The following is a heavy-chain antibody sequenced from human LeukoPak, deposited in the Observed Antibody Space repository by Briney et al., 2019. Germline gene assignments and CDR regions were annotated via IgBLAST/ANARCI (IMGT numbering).Heavy chain of an antibody. CDR1: GFSFSVYG. CDR2: IWNDGSNK. D-gene: IGHD5-12*01. J-gene: IGHJ4*02. V-gene: IGHV3-33*06. Sequence: GGSLRLSCAASGFSFSVYGMHWVRQAPGKGLEWVAVIWNDGSNKYYADSVKGRFTVSRDNSKNTLYLQMNSLRAEDTALYYCAKGRGYSGYDFFDYWGQGTLVTVSS. CDR3: AKGRGYSGYDFFDY.